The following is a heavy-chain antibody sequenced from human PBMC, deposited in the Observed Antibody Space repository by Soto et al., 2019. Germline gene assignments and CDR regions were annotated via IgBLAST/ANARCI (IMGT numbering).Heavy chain of an antibody. V-gene: IGHV3-23*01. CDR1: GFSFSTSS. J-gene: IGHJ4*02. Sequence: EVQLLESGGDLVQPGGSLRLSCAASGFSFSTSSMAWVRQPPGKGLEWVSAISPSASDTLYADSVKGRFTISRDNSQYAPFLEMNRLRADDTAVYYRAKGGFTFAYEWGQGALVTGSS. CDR3: AKGGFTFAYE. D-gene: IGHD5-18*01. CDR2: ISPSASDT.